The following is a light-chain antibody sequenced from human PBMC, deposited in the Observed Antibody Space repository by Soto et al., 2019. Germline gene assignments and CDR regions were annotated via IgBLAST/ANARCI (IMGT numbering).Light chain of an antibody. CDR3: SSYTARNNLV. V-gene: IGLV2-8*01. CDR1: SSDIGGYDS. Sequence: QSALTQSPSASGSPGQSVTISRTGTSSDIGGYDSVSWYQQHPGKAPKVMIYDVSKRPSGVPDRFSGSKSGNTASLTVYALQAEDEADYYCSSYTARNNLVFGTGNKGTVL. CDR2: DVS. J-gene: IGLJ1*01.